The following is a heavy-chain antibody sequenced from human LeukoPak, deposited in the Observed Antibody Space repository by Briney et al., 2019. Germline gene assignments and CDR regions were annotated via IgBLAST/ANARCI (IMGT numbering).Heavy chain of an antibody. J-gene: IGHJ4*02. D-gene: IGHD3-10*01. CDR2: IYTSGST. CDR3: ARDSRIVMVRGVPKGNFFDY. CDR1: GGSISSYY. V-gene: IGHV4-4*07. Sequence: SETLSLTCTVSGGSISSYYWSWLRQPAGKGLEWIGCIYTSGSTNYNPSLKSRVTMSVDTSKNQFSLKLSSVTAADTAVYYCARDSRIVMVRGVPKGNFFDYWGQGILVTVSS.